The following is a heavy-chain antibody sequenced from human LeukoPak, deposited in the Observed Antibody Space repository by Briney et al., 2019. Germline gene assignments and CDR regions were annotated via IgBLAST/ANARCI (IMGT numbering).Heavy chain of an antibody. V-gene: IGHV4-4*07. CDR2: VFTSGDT. D-gene: IGHD2-8*01. Sequence: PSETLSLTCTVSGGSISRYYWSWIRQPAGKGLEWIGRVFTSGDTNYNSSLKSRVTMSVDTSKNHFSLKLISVTAADTAVYYCARSRCYNCAFDIWGQGTMVTVSS. J-gene: IGHJ3*02. CDR3: ARSRCYNCAFDI. CDR1: GGSISRYY.